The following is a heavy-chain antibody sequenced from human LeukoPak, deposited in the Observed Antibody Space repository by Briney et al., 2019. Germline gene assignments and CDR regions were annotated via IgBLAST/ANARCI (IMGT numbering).Heavy chain of an antibody. J-gene: IGHJ5*02. V-gene: IGHV3-11*01. CDR3: ARKGVVALNWFDP. CDR1: GFTFSDYY. D-gene: IGHD2-15*01. CDR2: ISSSGSTI. Sequence: PGGSLRLSYAASGFTFSDYYMSWIRQAPGKGLEWVSYISSSGSTIYYADSVKGRFTISRDNAKNSLYLQMNSLRAEDTAVYYCARKGVVALNWFDPWGQGTLVTVSS.